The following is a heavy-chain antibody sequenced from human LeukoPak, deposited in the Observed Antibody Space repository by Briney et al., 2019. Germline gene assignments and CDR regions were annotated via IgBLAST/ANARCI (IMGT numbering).Heavy chain of an antibody. CDR1: GYTFTSYG. CDR2: ISAYNGNT. J-gene: IGHJ5*02. Sequence: ASVKVSCKASGYTFTSYGISWVRQAPGQGLEWMGWISAYNGNTNYAQKLQGRVTMTTDTSTSTAYMELRSLRSDDTAVYYCARDPQDLVVVLAAIGNWFDPWGQGTLVTVSS. D-gene: IGHD2-2*01. V-gene: IGHV1-18*01. CDR3: ARDPQDLVVVLAAIGNWFDP.